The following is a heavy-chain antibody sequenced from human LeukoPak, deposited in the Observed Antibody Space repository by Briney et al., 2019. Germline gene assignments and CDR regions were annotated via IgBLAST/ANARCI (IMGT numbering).Heavy chain of an antibody. CDR1: GFTLNSYN. V-gene: IGHV3-48*02. CDR2: ISSDSTTI. CDR3: ARDEDAF. Sequence: GGSLRLSCVASGFTLNSYNMNWVRQAPGKGLEWVSYISSDSTTIFYADSVKGRFTISRDNVKNSLFLQLNSLRDEDTAVYYCARDEDAFGGQGTLVTVSS. J-gene: IGHJ4*02.